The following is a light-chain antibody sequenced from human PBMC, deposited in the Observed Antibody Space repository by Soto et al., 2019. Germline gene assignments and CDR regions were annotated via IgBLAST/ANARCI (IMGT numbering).Light chain of an antibody. CDR2: DAS. CDR3: QQYNSYS. V-gene: IGKV1-5*01. J-gene: IGKJ2*01. CDR1: QSISSW. Sequence: DIQMTQSPSTLSASVGDRVTITCRASQSISSWSAWYQQKPGKAPKLLIYDASSLESGVPSRFSGSGSGTEFTLTISSLQPDDFATDYCQQYNSYSFGQGTKVDIK.